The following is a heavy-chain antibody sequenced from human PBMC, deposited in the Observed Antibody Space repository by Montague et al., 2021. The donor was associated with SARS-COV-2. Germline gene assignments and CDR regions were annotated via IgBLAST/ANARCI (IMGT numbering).Heavy chain of an antibody. Sequence: SETLSLTCDVYGGSFSSYWNWIRQPPGRGLEWVGQISHGGGTDYNPSLKSRVTISVDTSKNQVSLKLSSVTAADTAVYYCASHCGGGRCYFGMDVWGQGTTVTVSS. CDR3: ASHCGGGRCYFGMDV. D-gene: IGHD2-15*01. V-gene: IGHV4-34*01. CDR2: ISHGGGT. CDR1: GGSFSSY. J-gene: IGHJ6*02.